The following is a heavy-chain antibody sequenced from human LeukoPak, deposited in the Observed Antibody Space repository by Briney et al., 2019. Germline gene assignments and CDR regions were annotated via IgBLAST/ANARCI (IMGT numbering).Heavy chain of an antibody. CDR2: ISYDGSNK. J-gene: IGHJ3*02. Sequence: PGGSLRLSCAASGFIFSSYAMHWVRQAPGKGLEWVAVISYDGSNKYYADSVKGRFTISRDNSKNTLYLQMNSRRAEDTAVHYCARVDIVATMEGAFDIWGQGTMVTVSS. V-gene: IGHV3-30-3*01. CDR1: GFIFSSYA. CDR3: ARVDIVATMEGAFDI. D-gene: IGHD5-12*01.